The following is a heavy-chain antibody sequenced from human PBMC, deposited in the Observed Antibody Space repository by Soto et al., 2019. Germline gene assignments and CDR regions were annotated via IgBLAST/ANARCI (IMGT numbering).Heavy chain of an antibody. J-gene: IGHJ6*02. CDR3: TKQKGDSRTYNGMDV. CDR2: AYYRSQWYY. CDR1: GDSVSSNSAA. Sequence: QVQLQQSGPGLVKPSQTLSLTCAISGDSVSSNSAAWNWIRQSPSRGLEWLGRAYYRSQWYYDSAVFVRRRLTVIPDTSKNQFPLQLSSVTPEDTAVYFCTKQKGDSRTYNGMDVWGQGTTVIVSS. D-gene: IGHD2-21*02. V-gene: IGHV6-1*01.